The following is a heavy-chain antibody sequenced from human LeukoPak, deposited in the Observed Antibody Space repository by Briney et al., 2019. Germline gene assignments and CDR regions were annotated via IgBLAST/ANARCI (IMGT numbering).Heavy chain of an antibody. Sequence: PWGSLRLSCAVSGITLSNYGMSWVRQAPGKGLEWVAGISDSGGSTNYADSVKGRFTISRDNPKNTLYLQMNSLRAEDTAVYFCARRGVVIRVILVGFHKEAFYFDSWGQGAPVTVSS. CDR2: ISDSGGST. CDR1: GITLSNYG. D-gene: IGHD3-22*01. J-gene: IGHJ4*02. V-gene: IGHV3-23*01. CDR3: ARRGVVIRVILVGFHKEAFYFDS.